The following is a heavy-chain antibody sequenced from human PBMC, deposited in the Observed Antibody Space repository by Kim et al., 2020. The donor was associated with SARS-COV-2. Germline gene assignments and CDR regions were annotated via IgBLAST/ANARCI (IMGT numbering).Heavy chain of an antibody. V-gene: IGHV1-24*01. J-gene: IGHJ5*02. CDR1: GYTLTELS. D-gene: IGHD6-19*01. Sequence: ASVKVSCKVSGYTLTELSMHWVRQAPGKGLEWMGGFDPEDGETIYAQKFQGRVTMTEDTSTDTAYMELSSLRSEDTAVYYCATDLFWNEQWLDFDPWGQGTLVTVSS. CDR2: FDPEDGET. CDR3: ATDLFWNEQWLDFDP.